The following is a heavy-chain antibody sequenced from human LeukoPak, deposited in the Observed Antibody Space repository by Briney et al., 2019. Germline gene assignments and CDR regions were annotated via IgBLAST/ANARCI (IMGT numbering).Heavy chain of an antibody. D-gene: IGHD3-3*01. CDR2: IIPIFGTA. J-gene: IGHJ5*02. CDR1: GGTFSSYA. CDR3: ARHYDFWSGYPNWFDP. Sequence: ASVKVSCKASGGTFSSYAISWVRQAPGQGLEWMGGIIPIFGTANYAQKFQGRVTITADESTSTAYMELSSLRSEDTAVYYCARHYDFWSGYPNWFDPWGQGTLVTVSS. V-gene: IGHV1-69*13.